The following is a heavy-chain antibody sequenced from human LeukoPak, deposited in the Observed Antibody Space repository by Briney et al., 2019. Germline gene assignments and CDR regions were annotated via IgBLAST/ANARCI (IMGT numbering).Heavy chain of an antibody. D-gene: IGHD3-10*01. CDR3: AKERGDGSGNRYFDY. CDR2: ISGSAGRI. V-gene: IGHV3-23*01. J-gene: IGHJ4*02. CDR1: GFTFSTYA. Sequence: GGSLRLSCAASGFTFSTYAMSWVRQAPGKGLEWVSGISGSAGRIYYADSVKGRFTISRDNSKNTLFLQMNSLRAEDTAVYYCAKERGDGSGNRYFDYWGQGTLVTVSS.